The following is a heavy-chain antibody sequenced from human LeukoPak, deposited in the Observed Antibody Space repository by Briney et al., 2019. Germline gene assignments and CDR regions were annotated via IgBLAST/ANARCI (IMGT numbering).Heavy chain of an antibody. CDR2: IIPIFGTA. D-gene: IGHD3-16*01. J-gene: IGHJ5*02. CDR1: GGTFSSYA. V-gene: IGHV1-69*13. CDR3: AREVRGMPNWFDP. Sequence: ASVKVSRKASGGTFSSYAISWVRQAPGQGLEWMGGIIPIFGTANYAQKFQGRVTITADESTSTAYMELSSLRSEDTAVYYCAREVRGMPNWFDPWGQGTLVTVSS.